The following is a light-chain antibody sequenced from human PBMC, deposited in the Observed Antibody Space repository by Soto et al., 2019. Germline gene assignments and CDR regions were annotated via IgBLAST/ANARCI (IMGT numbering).Light chain of an antibody. CDR1: SSDVGTYNS. J-gene: IGLJ2*01. Sequence: QSALTQPRSVSGSPRQSVTISCTGTSSDVGTYNSVSWYQQYPGKGPKLVLYDVTKRSSGVPDRFSGSKSGNTASLTISDLQIEDEADYHCCAYAGSYTLLFGGGTKLTVL. V-gene: IGLV2-11*01. CDR3: CAYAGSYTLL. CDR2: DVT.